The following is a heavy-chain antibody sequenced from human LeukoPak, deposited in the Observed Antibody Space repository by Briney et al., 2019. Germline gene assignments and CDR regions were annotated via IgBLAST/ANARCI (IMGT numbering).Heavy chain of an antibody. J-gene: IGHJ6*03. D-gene: IGHD5-12*01. CDR3: ARDQGQEWLRIEIDYYYYMDV. CDR2: INPNSGGT. CDR1: GYTFTSYY. Sequence: ASVKVSCKASGYTFTSYYIHWVRQAPGQGLEWMGWINPNSGGTNYAQKFQGRVTMTRDTSISTAYMELSRLRSDDTAVYYCARDQGQEWLRIEIDYYYYMDVWGKGTTVTVSS. V-gene: IGHV1-2*02.